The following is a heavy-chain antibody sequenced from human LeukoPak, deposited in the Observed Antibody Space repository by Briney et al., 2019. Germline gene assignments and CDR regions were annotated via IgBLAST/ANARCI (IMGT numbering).Heavy chain of an antibody. CDR1: GFTVSSDY. V-gene: IGHV3-53*01. D-gene: IGHD6-19*01. Sequence: GGSLRLSCAASGFTVSSDYMNWVRQAPGKGLEWVSVIYSGGTTFYADSVKGRFTISRDNSKNTLYLQMNSLRAEDTAVYYCARASSIGMAGLFDYWGQGTLVTVSS. J-gene: IGHJ4*02. CDR2: IYSGGTT. CDR3: ARASSIGMAGLFDY.